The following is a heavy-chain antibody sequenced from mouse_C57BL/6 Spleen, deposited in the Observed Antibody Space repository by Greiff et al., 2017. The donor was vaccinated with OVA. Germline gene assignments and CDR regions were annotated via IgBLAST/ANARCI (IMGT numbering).Heavy chain of an antibody. CDR1: GYTFTDYN. CDR3: ARSGAY. V-gene: IGHV1-18*01. Sequence: EVQLQQSGPELVKPGASVKIPCKASGYTFTDYNMDWVKQSHGKSLEWIGDINPNNGGTIYNQKFKGKATLTVDKSSCTAYMELRSLTSEDTAVYYCARSGAYWGQGTLVTVSA. J-gene: IGHJ3*01. CDR2: INPNNGGT.